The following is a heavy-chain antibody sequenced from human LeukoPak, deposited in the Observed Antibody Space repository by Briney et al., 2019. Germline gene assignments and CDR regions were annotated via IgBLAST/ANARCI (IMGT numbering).Heavy chain of an antibody. D-gene: IGHD4-17*01. CDR1: GFTFSDNY. V-gene: IGHV3-11*01. Sequence: GGSLRLSCAASGFTFSDNYMSWIRQAPGKGLEWVSNISSSGSTIYSADSVKGRFTISRDNAKNSLYLQMNSLRAEDTAVYYCARDRGDYFDYWGQGTLVTVSS. CDR2: ISSSGSTI. J-gene: IGHJ4*02. CDR3: ARDRGDYFDY.